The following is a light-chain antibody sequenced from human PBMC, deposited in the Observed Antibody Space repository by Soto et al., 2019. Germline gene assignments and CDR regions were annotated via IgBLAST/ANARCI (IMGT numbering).Light chain of an antibody. CDR2: AAS. V-gene: IGKV1-12*01. CDR3: QQGNSFPLT. Sequence: IQFTQSPSSMSSSVGDRVTITCLSSRVISTWLAWYQQKPGKAPKLLIYAASSLQSGVPSRFSGSGSGTDFTLTISSLQPEDFATYYCQQGNSFPLTFGGGTKVDIK. CDR1: RVISTW. J-gene: IGKJ4*01.